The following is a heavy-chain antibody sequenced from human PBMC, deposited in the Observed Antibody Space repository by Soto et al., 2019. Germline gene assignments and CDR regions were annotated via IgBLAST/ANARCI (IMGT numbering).Heavy chain of an antibody. D-gene: IGHD4-17*01. Sequence: GASVKVSCKASGYTFTSYDINWVRQATGQGLEWMGWMNPNSGNTGYAQKFQGRVTMTRNTSISTANIELSSLRSEDTAVYYCARLVFDGDYGGVDYWGQGTLVTVSS. CDR2: MNPNSGNT. V-gene: IGHV1-8*01. J-gene: IGHJ4*02. CDR3: ARLVFDGDYGGVDY. CDR1: GYTFTSYD.